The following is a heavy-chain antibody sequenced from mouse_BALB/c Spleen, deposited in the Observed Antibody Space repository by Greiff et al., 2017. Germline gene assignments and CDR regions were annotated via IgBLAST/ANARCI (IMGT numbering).Heavy chain of an antibody. Sequence: EVKVEESGGGLVQPGGSLRLSCATSGFTFTDYYMSWVRQPPGKALEWLGFIRNKANGYTTEYSASVKGRFTISRDNSQSILYLQMNTLRAEDSATYYCARDNYDAWFAYWGQGTLVTVSA. D-gene: IGHD2-4*01. CDR2: IRNKANGYTT. CDR1: GFTFTDYY. CDR3: ARDNYDAWFAY. J-gene: IGHJ3*01. V-gene: IGHV7-3*02.